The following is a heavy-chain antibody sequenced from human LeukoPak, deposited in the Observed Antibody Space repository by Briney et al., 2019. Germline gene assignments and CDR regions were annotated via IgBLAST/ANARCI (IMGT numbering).Heavy chain of an antibody. Sequence: ASVKVSCKASGYTFTGYYMHWVRQAPGQGLEWMGWINPNSGGTNYAQKFQGRVTMTRDTSISTAYMELSRLRPDDTAVYYCARDFDFWSGYYYFDYWGQGTLVTVSS. J-gene: IGHJ4*02. D-gene: IGHD3-3*01. V-gene: IGHV1-2*02. CDR1: GYTFTGYY. CDR3: ARDFDFWSGYYYFDY. CDR2: INPNSGGT.